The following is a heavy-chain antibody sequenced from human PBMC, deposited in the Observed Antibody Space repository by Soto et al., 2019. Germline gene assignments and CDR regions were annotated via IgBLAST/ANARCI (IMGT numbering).Heavy chain of an antibody. Sequence: EVQLVESGGGLVKPGGSLRLSCAASGFTFSSYAMNWVRQAPGKGLEWVSAISGSGGSTYYADSVKGRFTISRDNSKNTLYLQMSSLRAEDTAVYYCAKAVSPNRYYFDYWGQGTLVTVPS. J-gene: IGHJ4*02. CDR3: AKAVSPNRYYFDY. V-gene: IGHV3-23*04. D-gene: IGHD3-22*01. CDR2: ISGSGGST. CDR1: GFTFSSYA.